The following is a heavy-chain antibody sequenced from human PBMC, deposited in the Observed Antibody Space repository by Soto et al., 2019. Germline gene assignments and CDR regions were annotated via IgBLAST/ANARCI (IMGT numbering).Heavy chain of an antibody. CDR3: AHRVLRTVFGLVTTTAIYFDF. V-gene: IGHV2-5*02. J-gene: IGHJ4*02. CDR2: IYWDDDK. Sequence: ITLKESGPTVVKPTETLTLTCTFSGFSLTTSGVGVGWVRQSPGKAPEWLALIYWDDDKRYSTSLNSRLIITKDTSKNQVVLTMANVDPADTATYSCAHRVLRTVFGLVTTTAIYFDFWGPGTPVVVSS. CDR1: GFSLTTSGVG. D-gene: IGHD3-3*01.